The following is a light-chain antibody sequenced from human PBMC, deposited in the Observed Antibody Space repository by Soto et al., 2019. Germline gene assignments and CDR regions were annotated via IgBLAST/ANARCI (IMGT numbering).Light chain of an antibody. V-gene: IGKV3D-15*01. J-gene: IGKJ4*01. Sequence: EVVMTQSPATLSASPGERATLSWGASQTVRDNLGWYQQKPGQPPRLLIYGATTRATGIPARFSGSGYGTEFILTISSLQSEDFAVYYCQQYNNWPLTFGGGTKVDIK. CDR1: QTVRDN. CDR2: GAT. CDR3: QQYNNWPLT.